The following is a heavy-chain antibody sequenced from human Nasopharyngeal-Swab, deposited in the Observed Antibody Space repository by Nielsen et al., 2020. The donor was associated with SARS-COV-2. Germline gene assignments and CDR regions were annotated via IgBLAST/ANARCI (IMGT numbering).Heavy chain of an antibody. CDR1: GFTFSDYY. D-gene: IGHD3-9*01. CDR3: ARGCVLTGPSCYYYGMDV. V-gene: IGHV3-11*04. CDR2: ISSSGSTI. J-gene: IGHJ6*02. Sequence: GESLKISCAASGFTFSDYYMSWIRQAPGKGLEWVSYISSSGSTIYYADSVKGRFTISRDNAKNSLYLQMNRLRAEDTAVYYCARGCVLTGPSCYYYGMDVWGQGTTVTVSS.